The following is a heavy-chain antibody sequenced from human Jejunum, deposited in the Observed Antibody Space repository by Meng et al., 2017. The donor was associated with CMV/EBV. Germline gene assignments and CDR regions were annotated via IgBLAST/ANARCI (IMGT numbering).Heavy chain of an antibody. CDR2: ISNNGNSK. D-gene: IGHD3-22*01. J-gene: IGHJ4*01. Sequence: QVLLVVSGGGVVQPGRALRRSCSAYVFSLRDYVMHWGRQRPGKGLEWVAGISNNGNSKFYMDSVKGRFTISRDNFKNTLDLQMNTLGSEDTAVYYCAREGYSSGMAPAFDQWGHGTLVTVSS. V-gene: IGHV3-30*14. CDR3: AREGYSSGMAPAFDQ. CDR1: VFSLRDYV.